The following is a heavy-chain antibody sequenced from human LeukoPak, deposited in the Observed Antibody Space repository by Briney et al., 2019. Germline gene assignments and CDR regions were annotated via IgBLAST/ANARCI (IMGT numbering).Heavy chain of an antibody. J-gene: IGHJ5*02. V-gene: IGHV3-7*01. Sequence: GGSLRLSCAASGFTFSSYWMSWVRQAPGKGLEWVANIKKDGSEKHYVESVKGRFTISRDNARNSLYLQMNTLTNEHTAVYYWARVWVGSFDPWGQGTLVTVSS. D-gene: IGHD1-26*01. CDR3: ARVWVGSFDP. CDR1: GFTFSSYW. CDR2: IKKDGSEK.